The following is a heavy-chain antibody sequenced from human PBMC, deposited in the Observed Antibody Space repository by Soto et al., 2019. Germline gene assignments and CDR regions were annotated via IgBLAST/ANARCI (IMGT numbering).Heavy chain of an antibody. J-gene: IGHJ4*02. CDR1: GYSFTSYW. D-gene: IGHD3-22*01. V-gene: IGHV5-51*01. CDR2: IYPGDSDI. CDR3: ARTKKYFYESSGEQGLFDY. Sequence: GESLKISCNGSGYSFTSYWIGWVRQMPGKGLEWMGIIYPGDSDIRKSPSFQGQVTISADESISTAYLQWSSLKASDTAMYYCARTKKYFYESSGEQGLFDYWGQGTLVTVSS.